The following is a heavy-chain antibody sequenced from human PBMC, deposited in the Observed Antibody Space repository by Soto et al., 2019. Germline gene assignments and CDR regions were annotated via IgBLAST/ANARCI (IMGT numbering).Heavy chain of an antibody. D-gene: IGHD2-21*01. Sequence: QITLKESGPTLVKPTQTLTLTCTFSGFSLSTSGVGVGWIRQPPGEALEWLAVIYWDDDKRYSPSLKSRLTITEDTSKNQVVLTMTNMDPVDTATYFCVQRSPSCGCFAYWGQGTLVTVSS. V-gene: IGHV2-5*02. CDR2: IYWDDDK. CDR1: GFSLSTSGVG. J-gene: IGHJ4*02. CDR3: VQRSPSCGCFAY.